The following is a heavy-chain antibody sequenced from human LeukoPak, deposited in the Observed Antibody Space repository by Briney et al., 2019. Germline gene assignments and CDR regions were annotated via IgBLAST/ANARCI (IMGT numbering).Heavy chain of an antibody. J-gene: IGHJ4*02. CDR1: GFTQSRYL. Sequence: GGSLTLSCGAWGFTQSRYLMLWLRPAPGEGLVWVERINSNGTSADYADSVKGRYNISIDNAKNTLYLRMDRLRAGETAVYYCVRETTAGYWGQGTLVTVSS. CDR3: VRETTAGY. V-gene: IGHV3-74*01. D-gene: IGHD4-17*01. CDR2: INSNGTSA.